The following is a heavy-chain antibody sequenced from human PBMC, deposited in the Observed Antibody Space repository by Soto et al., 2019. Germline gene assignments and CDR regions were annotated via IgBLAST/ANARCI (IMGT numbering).Heavy chain of an antibody. Sequence: QVQLVQSGAEVKKPGSSVKVSCKASGGTFSSYAISWVRQAPGQGLEWMGGIIPIFGTANYAQKFQGRVTITADESTSTAYMELSSLRSEDTAVYYCASGANPSDIVVVVAATPYFDCWGQGTLVTVSS. CDR3: ASGANPSDIVVVVAATPYFDC. D-gene: IGHD2-15*01. J-gene: IGHJ4*02. CDR2: IIPIFGTA. CDR1: GGTFSSYA. V-gene: IGHV1-69*01.